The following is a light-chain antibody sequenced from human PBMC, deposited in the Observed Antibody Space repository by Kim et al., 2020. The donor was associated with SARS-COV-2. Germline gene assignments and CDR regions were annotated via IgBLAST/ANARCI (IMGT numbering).Light chain of an antibody. CDR2: EIS. V-gene: IGKV3-15*01. CDR3: QQCSKWPFT. CDR1: QNINNN. J-gene: IGKJ1*01. Sequence: EIVMTQSPATLSVSPGERATLSCRASQNINNNYLAWYQQKPGQAPRLLMYEISNRATSLPARFSGSGSGTEFTLTISSLQSEDFAAYYCQQCSKWPFTFGQGTKLDIK.